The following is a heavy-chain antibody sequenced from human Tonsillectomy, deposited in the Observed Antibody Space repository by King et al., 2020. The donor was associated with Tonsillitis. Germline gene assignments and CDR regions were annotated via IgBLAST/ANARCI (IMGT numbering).Heavy chain of an antibody. CDR2: MYYSGTS. V-gene: IGHV4-39*01. J-gene: IGHJ4*02. CDR3: ARYVSGSFDY. CDR1: GGSISTSDQY. D-gene: IGHD1-26*01. Sequence: VQLQESVPGVVKPSETLSLTCTVSGGSISTSDQYWAWIRQTPGKWLEWIGYMYYSGTSFYNPSLKSRITLSGGPSEKRFSLRLGSVTTADTAVYFCARYVSGSFDYWGQGALVTVSS.